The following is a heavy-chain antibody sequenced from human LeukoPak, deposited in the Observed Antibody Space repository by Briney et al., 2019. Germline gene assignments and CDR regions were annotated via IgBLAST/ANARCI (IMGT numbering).Heavy chain of an antibody. CDR1: GFTFSDYW. CDR2: IKQDGSDK. D-gene: IGHD6-13*01. J-gene: IGHJ4*01. V-gene: IGHV3-7*01. CDR3: ARDGTAAGLYFDL. Sequence: GGSLRLSCAVSGFTFSDYWMNWVRQAPGKGLEWVASIKQDGSDKSYVDSVKGRFTIPRDNAKNSLYLQMSSLRVEDTAVYYCARDGTAAGLYFDLWGQGTLVTVSS.